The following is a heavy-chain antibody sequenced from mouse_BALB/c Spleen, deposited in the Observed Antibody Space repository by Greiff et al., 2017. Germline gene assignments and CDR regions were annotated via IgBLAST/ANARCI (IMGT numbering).Heavy chain of an antibody. CDR3: ERERGNHYAMDY. V-gene: IGHV5-17*02. Sequence: VQLKQSGGGLVQPGGSRKLSCAASGFTFSSFGMHWVRQAPEKGLEWVAYISSGSSTIYYADTVKGRFTISRDNPKKTLFLQMTSLRSEDTAMYYCERERGNHYAMDYWGQGTSVT. J-gene: IGHJ4*01. CDR1: GFTFSSFG. CDR2: ISSGSSTI. D-gene: IGHD2-1*01.